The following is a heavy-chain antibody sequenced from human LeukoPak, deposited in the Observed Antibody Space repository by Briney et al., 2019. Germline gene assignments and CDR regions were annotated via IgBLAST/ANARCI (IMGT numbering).Heavy chain of an antibody. V-gene: IGHV3-21*01. J-gene: IGHJ4*02. CDR1: GFTFSSYR. CDR3: GRVRGGYRNHDIDY. D-gene: IGHD1-14*01. CDR2: ITSSSSNI. Sequence: GGSLRLSCAASGFTFSSYRMTWGRQAPGKGLEFVSSITSSSSNIYYADSVKGRFTVSRDNAKNSLFLQMNSLRAEDTAVYYCGRVRGGYRNHDIDYWGQGTLVTVSS.